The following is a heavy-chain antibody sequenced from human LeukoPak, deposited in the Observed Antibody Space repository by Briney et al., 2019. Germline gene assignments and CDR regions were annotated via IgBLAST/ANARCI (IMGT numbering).Heavy chain of an antibody. CDR2: IDSRAHVI. Sequence: GGSLRLSCAASGFIFSSYGMTWVRQAPGKGLEWISHIDSRAHVISYADSVKGRVTISRDNAESSLFLHMNTLRAEDTALYYCARDKDGDEDFDYWGQGTLVTVSS. V-gene: IGHV3-48*03. CDR1: GFIFSSYG. CDR3: ARDKDGDEDFDY. D-gene: IGHD5-24*01. J-gene: IGHJ4*02.